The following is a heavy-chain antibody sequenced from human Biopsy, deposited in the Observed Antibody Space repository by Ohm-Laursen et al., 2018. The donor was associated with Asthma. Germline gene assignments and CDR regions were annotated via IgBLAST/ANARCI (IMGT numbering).Heavy chain of an antibody. D-gene: IGHD6-6*01. J-gene: IGHJ4*02. V-gene: IGHV3-53*05. CDR2: IYSGGGT. Sequence: SLRLSCSATGFTVSTNGMSWVRQPPGEGLEWVSVIYSGGGTYYADSVQGRVTISRDNSKDTLYLQVNSLRGDDTAVYYCARGKTWGRSYYFDYWGQGTLVTVSS. CDR1: GFTVSTNG. CDR3: ARGKTWGRSYYFDY.